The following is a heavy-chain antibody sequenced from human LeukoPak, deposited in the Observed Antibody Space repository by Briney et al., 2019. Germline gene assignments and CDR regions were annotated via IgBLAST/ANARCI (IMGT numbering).Heavy chain of an antibody. CDR3: ARDGTYYDFRSGIYYYYYYMDV. CDR1: GFTFSNYW. D-gene: IGHD3-3*01. CDR2: INSDGSST. V-gene: IGHV3-74*01. J-gene: IGHJ6*03. Sequence: GGSLRLSCAASGFTFSNYWMHWVRQAPGKGLVWLSRINSDGSSTSYADSVKGRFTISRDNAKNTLYLQMNSLRAEDTAVYYCARDGTYYDFRSGIYYYYYYMDVWGKGTTVTVSS.